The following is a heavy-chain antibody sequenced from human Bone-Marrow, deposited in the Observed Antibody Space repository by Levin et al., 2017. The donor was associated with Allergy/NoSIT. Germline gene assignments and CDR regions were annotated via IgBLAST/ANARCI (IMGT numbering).Heavy chain of an antibody. CDR3: ASENCSSTSCYTWYYYGMDV. V-gene: IGHV1-2*02. Sequence: ASVKVSCKASGYTFTGYYMHWVRQAPGQGLEWMGWINPNSGGTNYAQKFQGRVTMTRDTSISTAYMELSRLRSDDTAVYYCASENCSSTSCYTWYYYGMDVWGQGTTVTVSS. J-gene: IGHJ6*02. CDR2: INPNSGGT. CDR1: GYTFTGYY. D-gene: IGHD2-2*02.